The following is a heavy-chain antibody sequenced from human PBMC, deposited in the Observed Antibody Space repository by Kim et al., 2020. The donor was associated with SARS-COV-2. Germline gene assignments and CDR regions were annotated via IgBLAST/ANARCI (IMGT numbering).Heavy chain of an antibody. J-gene: IGHJ4*02. CDR3: ATDSGYDDFDY. Sequence: TIYAQKFQGRVTMTEDTSTDTAYMELSSLRSEDTAVYYCATDSGYDDFDYWGQGTLVTVSS. D-gene: IGHD5-12*01. CDR2: T. V-gene: IGHV1-24*01.